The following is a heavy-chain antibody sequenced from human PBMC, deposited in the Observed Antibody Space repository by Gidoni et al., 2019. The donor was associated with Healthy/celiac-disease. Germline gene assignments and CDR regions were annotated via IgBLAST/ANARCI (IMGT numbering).Heavy chain of an antibody. CDR2: ISGSGGST. V-gene: IGHV3-23*01. CDR3: AKVPGGAPPYYFDY. D-gene: IGHD3-16*01. CDR1: GVTFSSYA. J-gene: IGHJ4*02. Sequence: EVQLLESGGGLVQPGGSLRLSCAASGVTFSSYAMGCVRQAPGKGLEWVSAISGSGGSTYYADSVKGRFTISRDNSKNTLYLQMNSLRAEDTAVYYCAKVPGGAPPYYFDYWGQGTLVTVSS.